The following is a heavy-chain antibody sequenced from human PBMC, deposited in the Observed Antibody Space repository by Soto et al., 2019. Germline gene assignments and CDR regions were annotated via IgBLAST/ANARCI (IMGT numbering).Heavy chain of an antibody. D-gene: IGHD2-15*01. Sequence: EVQLVESGGGLVKPGRSLRLSCTASGFTFGDYAMSWFRQAPGKGLEWVGFIRSKAYGGTTEYAASVKGRFTISRDDSKSITSLQMNSLKTEDTAVYYCTRDCSGGSCYPWSDAFDIWGQGTMVTVSS. V-gene: IGHV3-49*05. CDR2: IRSKAYGGTT. J-gene: IGHJ3*02. CDR1: GFTFGDYA. CDR3: TRDCSGGSCYPWSDAFDI.